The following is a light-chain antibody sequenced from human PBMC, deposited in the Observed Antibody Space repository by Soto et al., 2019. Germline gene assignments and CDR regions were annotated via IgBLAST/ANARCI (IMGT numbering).Light chain of an antibody. Sequence: DFQMTQSPSSLSASVGDRVTITCRTSQGISNYLAWYQQKPGKSPKLLIFGASTLQSGVPSRFSGSGSGTDFALTISGLQPEDVATYYCQRYDNVPLAFGQGTKLEI. CDR1: QGISNY. CDR2: GAS. CDR3: QRYDNVPLA. J-gene: IGKJ2*01. V-gene: IGKV1-27*01.